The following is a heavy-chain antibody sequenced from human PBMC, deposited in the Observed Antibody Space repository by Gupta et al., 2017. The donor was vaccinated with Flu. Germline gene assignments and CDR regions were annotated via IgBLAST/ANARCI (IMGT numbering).Heavy chain of an antibody. Sequence: QVSLVQSGAEVKKPGASVWISCKDSGFTFHDFYIHWVRQAPGQGLEWLGWINPHTGVTHFAQKFQDKITMTRDTSVTSAYMALNTLTSDDTAVYYCARGTTSGVVYYFDFWGQGTLVTVSS. D-gene: IGHD3-3*01. J-gene: IGHJ4*02. CDR3: ARGTTSGVVYYFDF. CDR2: INPHTGVT. V-gene: IGHV1-2*02. CDR1: GFTFHDFY.